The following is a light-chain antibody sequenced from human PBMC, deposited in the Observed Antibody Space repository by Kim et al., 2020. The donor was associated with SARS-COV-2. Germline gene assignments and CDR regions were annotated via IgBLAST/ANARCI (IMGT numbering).Light chain of an antibody. V-gene: IGKV1-9*01. CDR2: AAS. CDR3: QQLNSYPQT. CDR1: QGISSY. J-gene: IGKJ3*01. Sequence: IQLTQSPSSLSASVGDRVTITCRASQGISSYLAWYQQKPGKAHKLLIYAASTLQRGVPSRFSGSGSGTDFTLTISSLQPEDFATYYCQQLNSYPQTFGPGTKVDIK.